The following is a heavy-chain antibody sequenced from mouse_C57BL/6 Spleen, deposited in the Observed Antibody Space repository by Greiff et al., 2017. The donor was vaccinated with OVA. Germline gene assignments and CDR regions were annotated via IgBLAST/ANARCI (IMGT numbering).Heavy chain of an antibody. CDR1: GYTFTSYW. Sequence: QVQLQQPGAELVRPGSSVKLSCKASGYTFTSYWMDWVKQRPGQGLEWIGNIYPSDSETHYNQKFKDKATLTVDKSSSTAYMQLSSLTSEDSAVYYCARWGGNLYDWGQGTTLTVSS. V-gene: IGHV1-61*01. CDR3: ARWGGNLYD. D-gene: IGHD2-14*01. CDR2: IYPSDSET. J-gene: IGHJ2*01.